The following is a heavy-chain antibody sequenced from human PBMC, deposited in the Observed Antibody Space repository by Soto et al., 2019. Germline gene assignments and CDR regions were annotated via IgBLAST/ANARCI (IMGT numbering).Heavy chain of an antibody. CDR1: GGSISSYY. CDR2: IYYSGST. D-gene: IGHD4-17*01. J-gene: IGHJ4*01. Sequence: TETLSLTCTVSGGSISSYYWSWIRQPPGKGLEWIGYIYYSGSTNYNPSLKSLVTISVDTSKNQFSLKLSSVTAADTAVYYCVSERRGLASGDIYFDYLGQG. V-gene: IGHV4-59*01. CDR3: VSERRGLASGDIYFDY.